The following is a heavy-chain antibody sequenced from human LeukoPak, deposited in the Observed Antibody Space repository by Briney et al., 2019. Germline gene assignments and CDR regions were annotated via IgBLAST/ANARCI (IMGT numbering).Heavy chain of an antibody. CDR2: INPNSGGT. J-gene: IGHJ4*02. CDR3: AKDGVLNAVGATHDF. CDR1: GYTFTGYY. V-gene: IGHV1-2*02. Sequence: GASVKVSCKASGYTFTGYYIHWVRQAPGQGLEWMGWINPNSGGTYSAQRFQGRVTMTRDTSINTAFMELSRLRSDDTAVYYCAKDGVLNAVGATHDFWAQGTLVTVSS. D-gene: IGHD1-26*01.